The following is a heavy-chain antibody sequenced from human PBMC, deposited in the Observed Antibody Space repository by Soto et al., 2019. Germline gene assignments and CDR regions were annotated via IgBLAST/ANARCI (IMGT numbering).Heavy chain of an antibody. V-gene: IGHV1-69*13. CDR2: IIPIFGKE. CDR1: GGTFSSYA. J-gene: IGHJ6*04. D-gene: IGHD6-13*01. CDR3: AVIEADVEYYDYGMHV. Sequence: SVKVSCKASGGTFSSYAISWVRQAPGQGLEWMGGIIPIFGKENYAQKFQGRVTITAEESTSTAYMELSSLRSEDTAVYYCAVIEADVEYYDYGMHVWGK.